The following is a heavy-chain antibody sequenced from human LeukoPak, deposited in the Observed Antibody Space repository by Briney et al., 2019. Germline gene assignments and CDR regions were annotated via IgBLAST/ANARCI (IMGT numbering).Heavy chain of an antibody. CDR1: GFTFSSYA. Sequence: GRSLRLSCAASGFTFSSYAMHWVRQAPGKGLGWVAVISYDGSNKYYADSVKGRFTISRDNSKNTLYLQMNSLRAKDTAVYYCARTALGGDFEYYFDYWGQGTLVTVSS. CDR3: ARTALGGDFEYYFDY. V-gene: IGHV3-30-3*01. J-gene: IGHJ4*02. CDR2: ISYDGSNK. D-gene: IGHD4-17*01.